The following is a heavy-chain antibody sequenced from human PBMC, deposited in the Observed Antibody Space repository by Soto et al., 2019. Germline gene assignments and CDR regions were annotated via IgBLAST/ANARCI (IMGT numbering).Heavy chain of an antibody. J-gene: IGHJ4*02. CDR3: ARLGNYDFWSGYLLDD. CDR2: MNPNSGNT. V-gene: IGHV1-8*01. CDR1: GYTFTSYD. Sequence: QVQLVQSGAEVKKPGASVKVSCKASGYTFTSYDINWVRQATGQGLEWMGWMNPNSGNTGYAQKFQGRVTMTRNTSISTAYMELSSLRSEDTAVYYCARLGNYDFWSGYLLDDWGQGTLVTVSS. D-gene: IGHD3-3*01.